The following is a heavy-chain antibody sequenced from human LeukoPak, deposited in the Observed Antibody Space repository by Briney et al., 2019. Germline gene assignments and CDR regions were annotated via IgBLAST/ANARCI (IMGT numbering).Heavy chain of an antibody. V-gene: IGHV4-39*01. CDR2: IYYSGST. J-gene: IGHJ6*03. Sequence: SETLSLTCTVSGGSISSNIYYWGWIRQPPGKGLEWIGDIYYSGSTYYNPSLKSRVTISVDTPKNQFSLKLSSVTAADTTVYYCARLRGYSGYDSGYYYHYYMDVWGKGTTVTVSS. CDR1: GGSISSNIYY. D-gene: IGHD5-12*01. CDR3: ARLRGYSGYDSGYYYHYYMDV.